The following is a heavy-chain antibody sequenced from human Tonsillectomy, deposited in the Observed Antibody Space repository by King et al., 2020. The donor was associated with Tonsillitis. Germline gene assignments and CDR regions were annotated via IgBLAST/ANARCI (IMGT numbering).Heavy chain of an antibody. CDR1: GFTFSSYA. V-gene: IGHV3-23*04. CDR2: ISGSGGST. J-gene: IGHJ6*02. D-gene: IGHD3-3*01. CDR3: AKDRDFWSPHGMDG. Sequence: VQLVESGGGLIQPGGSLRLSCAASGFTFSSYAMSWVRQAPGKGLEWVSGISGSGGSTYYADSVKGRFALSRDNSKNTLYLQMNSLRAEDTAVYYCAKDRDFWSPHGMDGGGQGTTVTVSS.